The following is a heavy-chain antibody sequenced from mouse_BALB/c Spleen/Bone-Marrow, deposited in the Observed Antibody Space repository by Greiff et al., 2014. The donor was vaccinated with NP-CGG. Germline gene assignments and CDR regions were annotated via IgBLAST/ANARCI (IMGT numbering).Heavy chain of an antibody. D-gene: IGHD2-10*02. Sequence: VKISCKASGYSLTGYNMHWVKQSHGKSLEWIGEINPYNGGTSYNQKFKGKATLTVDTSSSTAFMELHSLTSEVSLVYYCARQLYGNYAYWGTGTLVNASA. V-gene: IGHV1S30*01. CDR1: GYSLTGYN. CDR2: INPYNGGT. CDR3: ARQLYGNYAY. J-gene: IGHJ3*01.